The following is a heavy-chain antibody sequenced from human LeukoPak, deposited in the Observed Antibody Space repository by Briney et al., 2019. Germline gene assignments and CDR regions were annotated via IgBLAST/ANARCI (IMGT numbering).Heavy chain of an antibody. CDR1: GGSASSYN. D-gene: IGHD4-23*01. V-gene: IGHV4-59*02. J-gene: IGHJ3*01. Sequence: SETLSLTCTVSGGSASSYNWGWIRHPPRKGLEWIGHISYRGSTNYNPSLKSRVTISVGTSKNQFSLRLSSVTAADTAVYYCVRSGGLWGQGTMVTVSS. CDR3: VRSGGL. CDR2: ISYRGST.